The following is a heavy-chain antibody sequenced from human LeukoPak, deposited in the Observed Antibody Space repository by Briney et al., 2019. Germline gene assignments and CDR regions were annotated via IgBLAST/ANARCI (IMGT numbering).Heavy chain of an antibody. D-gene: IGHD6-13*01. V-gene: IGHV3-33*01. Sequence: GGSLRLSCAASGFTFGSYGMHWVRQAPGKGLEWVAVIWYDGSNKYYADSVKGRFTISRDNSKNTLYLQMNSLRAEDTAVYYCARVPTRYSSSWYFDYWGQGTLVTVSS. CDR2: IWYDGSNK. CDR1: GFTFGSYG. J-gene: IGHJ4*02. CDR3: ARVPTRYSSSWYFDY.